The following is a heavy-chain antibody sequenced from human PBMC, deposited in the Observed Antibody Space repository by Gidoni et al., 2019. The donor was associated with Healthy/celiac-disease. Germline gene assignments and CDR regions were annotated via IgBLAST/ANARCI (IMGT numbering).Heavy chain of an antibody. D-gene: IGHD2-2*01. V-gene: IGHV3-23*01. CDR3: AKKVWGVVVPAAYFDY. CDR1: GFPFSSYA. CDR2: ISGSGGST. Sequence: EVQLLASGGGLVQLGGSLRLSCPASGFPFSSYARSWVRQAPGKGLGWFSGISGSGGSTYYADSVKGRFTISRDNSKNTLYLQMNSLRAEDTAVYYCAKKVWGVVVPAAYFDYWGQGTLVTVSS. J-gene: IGHJ4*02.